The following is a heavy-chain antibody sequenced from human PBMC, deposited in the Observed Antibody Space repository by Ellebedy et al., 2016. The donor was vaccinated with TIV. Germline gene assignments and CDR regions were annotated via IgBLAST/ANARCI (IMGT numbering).Heavy chain of an antibody. CDR3: AKDGEGWEL. Sequence: GGSLRLSXAASGFTFSSYAMSWVRQAPGKGLEWVSTISDSGGSTYYADSVKGRFTISRDNSKNTLYLQMNGLRAEDTAVYYCAKDGEGWELWGQGTLVTVSS. D-gene: IGHD1-26*01. CDR1: GFTFSSYA. J-gene: IGHJ4*02. CDR2: ISDSGGST. V-gene: IGHV3-23*01.